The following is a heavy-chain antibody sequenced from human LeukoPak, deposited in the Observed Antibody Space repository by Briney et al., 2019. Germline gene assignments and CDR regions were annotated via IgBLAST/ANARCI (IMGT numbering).Heavy chain of an antibody. CDR2: IYYSGST. D-gene: IGHD1-7*01. CDR3: ARGTGNWNYRV. CDR1: GGSISSSSYY. V-gene: IGHV4-39*07. J-gene: IGHJ4*02. Sequence: SETLSLTCTVSGGSISSSSYYWGWIRQPPGKGLEWIGGIYYSGSTYYNPSLKSRVTISVDRSKNEFSLRLNSVTAADTAVYYCARGTGNWNYRVWGQGTLVTVSS.